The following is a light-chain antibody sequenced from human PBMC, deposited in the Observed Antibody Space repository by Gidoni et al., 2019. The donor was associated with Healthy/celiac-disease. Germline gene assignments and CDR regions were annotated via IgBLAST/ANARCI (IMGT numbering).Light chain of an antibody. CDR3: QQRYSTPDT. CDR2: SAS. CDR1: QSISSY. Sequence: SHMTSSPASLSASVGDRVTITCRASQSISSYLNWYQQKPGKAPKPLIYSASSVQSGVPSRFSGSGSGTDFTLTLSSLQPEDFSTHYCQQRYSTPDTFXGXTKVEIK. V-gene: IGKV1-39*01. J-gene: IGKJ4*02.